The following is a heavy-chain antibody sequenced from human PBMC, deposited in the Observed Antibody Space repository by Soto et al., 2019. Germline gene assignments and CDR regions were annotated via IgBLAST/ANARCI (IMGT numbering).Heavy chain of an antibody. CDR2: IYYSGST. Sequence: SETLSLTCTVSNGSLSSNYWSWSRQSPGKGLEWIGNIYYSGSTNYNPSLKSRVTMSVDTSKNLFTLKLSSVTAADTGVYFCARSFMVPVDFFDYWGQGTPVTVSS. V-gene: IGHV4-59*01. CDR1: NGSLSSNY. D-gene: IGHD3-10*01. CDR3: ARSFMVPVDFFDY. J-gene: IGHJ4*02.